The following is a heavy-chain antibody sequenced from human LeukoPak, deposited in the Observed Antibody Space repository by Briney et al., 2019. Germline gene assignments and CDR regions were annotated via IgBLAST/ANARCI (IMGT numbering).Heavy chain of an antibody. CDR3: ARGASGTLRSFDWLTQEPLDF. D-gene: IGHD3-10*01. CDR1: GSFSDHY. J-gene: IGHJ4*02. CDR2: INPKSGDT. Sequence: WASVKVSCKASGSFSDHYIHWIRQAPGHGPEWLGWINPKSGDTNYGQKFQDRVTMTRDTSITTVYMELSSLTSHDTALFYCARGASGTLRSFDWLTQEPLDFWGQGTLVTVSS. V-gene: IGHV1-2*02.